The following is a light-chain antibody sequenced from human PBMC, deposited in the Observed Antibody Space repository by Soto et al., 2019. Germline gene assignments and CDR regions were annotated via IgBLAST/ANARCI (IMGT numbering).Light chain of an antibody. CDR2: GNR. CDR1: SSNLGAGYD. J-gene: IGLJ3*02. V-gene: IGLV1-40*01. CDR3: QAYDYSLTASV. Sequence: QAVLTQPPSVSGAPGQKVTLSCTGNSSNLGAGYDVHWYQQLPGAAPKLVIFGNRNRPSGVPERFSGSKSGTSASLAITGLQAEDEADYYCQAYDYSLTASVFGGGTKLTVL.